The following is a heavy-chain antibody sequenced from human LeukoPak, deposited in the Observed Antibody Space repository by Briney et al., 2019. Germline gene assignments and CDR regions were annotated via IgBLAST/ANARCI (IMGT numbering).Heavy chain of an antibody. D-gene: IGHD3-9*01. CDR3: ARDTYYDISYGMDV. V-gene: IGHV3-30*03. J-gene: IGHJ6*02. Sequence: GSLRLSCAASGFSFSTYGMSWVRQAPGKGLEWVAVISYDGSNKYYADSVKGRFTISRDNSKNTLYLQMNSLRAEDTAVYYCARDTYYDISYGMDVWGQGTTVTVSS. CDR2: ISYDGSNK. CDR1: GFSFSTYG.